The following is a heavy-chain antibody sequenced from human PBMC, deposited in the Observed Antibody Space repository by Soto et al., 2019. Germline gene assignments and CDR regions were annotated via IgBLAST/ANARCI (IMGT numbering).Heavy chain of an antibody. Sequence: EVQLLESGGGLVQPGGSLRLSCAASGFTFSNYAMSWVRQGPGEGLEWVSGSSASGGREDYEDSVKGRFTISRDNSKNKLYMQMSSLGAEDTAMYYGAKCTGTAIWYPKADDVGVDSCDYVGQGTLVTVSS. CDR1: GFTFSNYA. J-gene: IGHJ4*02. CDR3: AKCTGTAIWYPKADDVGVDSCDY. D-gene: IGHD3-16*01. CDR2: SSASGGRE. V-gene: IGHV3-23*01.